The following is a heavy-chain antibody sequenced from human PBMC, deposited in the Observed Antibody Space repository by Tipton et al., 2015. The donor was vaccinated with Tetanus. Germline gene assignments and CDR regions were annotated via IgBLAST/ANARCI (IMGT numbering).Heavy chain of an antibody. CDR3: ARDPHTIRTGNHRGFDY. V-gene: IGHV3-11*01. J-gene: IGHJ4*02. Sequence: SLRLSCAASGFSFSDFYMSWIRHTPGKGLEWIAYISGTTRTIYYGDSVKGRFTVSRDNSKKSLYLEMNSLRVEDTAVYYCARDPHTIRTGNHRGFDYWGQGTLVTVSS. CDR2: ISGTTRTI. CDR1: GFSFSDFY. D-gene: IGHD3-10*01.